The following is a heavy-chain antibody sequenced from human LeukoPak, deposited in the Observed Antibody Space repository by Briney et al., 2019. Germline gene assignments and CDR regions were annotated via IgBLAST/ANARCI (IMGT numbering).Heavy chain of an antibody. Sequence: GASVKVSCKASGYTFTSYAMNWVRQAPGLGLEWMGWIITNTGNPTYAQGFTGRFVFSLDTSVSTAYLQISSLKAEDTAVYYCARLGAYYDSSGYYRYPFDYWGQGTLVTVSS. CDR1: GYTFTSYA. CDR3: ARLGAYYDSSGYYRYPFDY. D-gene: IGHD3-22*01. J-gene: IGHJ4*02. CDR2: IITNTGNP. V-gene: IGHV7-4-1*02.